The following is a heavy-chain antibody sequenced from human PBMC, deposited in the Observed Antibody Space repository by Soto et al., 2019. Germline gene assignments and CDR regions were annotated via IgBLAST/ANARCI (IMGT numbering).Heavy chain of an antibody. D-gene: IGHD1-1*01. CDR3: ARGSGIVALPGELEDVKYAY. J-gene: IGHJ4*02. Sequence: QVQLQQWGAGLVEPSETLSLSCAVYGQSFSGHSWAWIRQPPGKGLEWIGEINESGTTYYNPSLKSRVTTSTDTSKNQFSLKLSSVSAADTAAYFCARGSGIVALPGELEDVKYAYWGQGTLVNVSS. V-gene: IGHV4-34*01. CDR1: GQSFSGHS. CDR2: INESGTT.